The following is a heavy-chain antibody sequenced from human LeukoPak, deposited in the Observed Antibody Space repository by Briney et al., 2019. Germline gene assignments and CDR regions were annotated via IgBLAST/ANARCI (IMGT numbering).Heavy chain of an antibody. CDR3: ARDTGYCSAGSCYHNYFDY. CDR2: IYYTGNT. CDR1: GGSISSGGYY. J-gene: IGHJ4*02. D-gene: IGHD2-15*01. V-gene: IGHV4-61*08. Sequence: SSETLSLTCTVSGGSISSGGYYWSWIRQHPGKGLEWIGYIYYTGNTNYNPSLKSRVTISVDTSKNQFSLKLTSVTAADTAIYYCARDTGYCSAGSCYHNYFDYWGQGTLVTVSS.